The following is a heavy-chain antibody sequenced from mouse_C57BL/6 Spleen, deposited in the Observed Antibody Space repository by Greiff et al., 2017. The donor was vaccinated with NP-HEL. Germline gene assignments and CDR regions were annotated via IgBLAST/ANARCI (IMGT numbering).Heavy chain of an antibody. Sequence: QVQLQQSGAELVMPGASVKLSCKASGYTFTSYWMHWVKQRPGQGLEWIGEIDPSDSYTNYNQKFKGKSTLTVDKSSSTAYMQLSSLTSEDSAVYYYARANDGYLFAYWGQGTLVTVSA. V-gene: IGHV1-69*01. J-gene: IGHJ3*01. D-gene: IGHD2-3*01. CDR3: ARANDGYLFAY. CDR2: IDPSDSYT. CDR1: GYTFTSYW.